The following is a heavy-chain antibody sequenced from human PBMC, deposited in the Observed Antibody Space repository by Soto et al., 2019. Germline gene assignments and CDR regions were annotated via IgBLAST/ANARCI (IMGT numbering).Heavy chain of an antibody. V-gene: IGHV3-30*18. J-gene: IGHJ4*01. D-gene: IGHD3-16*01. CDR2: ISYDGSNK. Sequence: GGSLRLSCAASGFTFSSYGMHWVRQAPGKGLEWVAVISYDGSNKYYADSVKGRFTISRDNSKNTLYLQMNSLRAEDTAVYYCAKDRRVPATAIWGSSLNYWGQGTLVTVSS. CDR3: AKDRRVPATAIWGSSLNY. CDR1: GFTFSSYG.